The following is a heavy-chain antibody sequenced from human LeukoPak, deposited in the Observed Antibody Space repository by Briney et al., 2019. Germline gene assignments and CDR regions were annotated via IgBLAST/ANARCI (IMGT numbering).Heavy chain of an antibody. V-gene: IGHV3-53*01. CDR3: ARSSTSSYYYYCYGMDV. D-gene: IGHD2/OR15-2a*01. CDR1: GFTVSSNY. CDR2: IYSGGST. Sequence: PGGSLRLSCAASGFTVSSNYMSWVRQAPGKGLEWVSVIYSGGSTYYADSVKGRFTISRDNSKNTLYLQMNSLRAEDTAVYYCARSSTSSYYYYCYGMDVWGQGTTVTVSS. J-gene: IGHJ6*02.